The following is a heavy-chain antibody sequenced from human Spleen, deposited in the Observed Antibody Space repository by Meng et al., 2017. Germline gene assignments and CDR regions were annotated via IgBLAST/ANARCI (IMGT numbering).Heavy chain of an antibody. V-gene: IGHV4-39*07. Sequence: SETLSLTCTVSGGSISRSTSYWGWIRQPPGKGLEWIGSIFYSGVTYYNPSLKSRVSISLQTSKNQVSLKLSSVTAADTAVYYCARGHYYDSSGPAIWGQGTMVTVSS. CDR3: ARGHYYDSSGPAI. D-gene: IGHD3-22*01. CDR1: GGSISRSTSY. J-gene: IGHJ3*02. CDR2: IFYSGVT.